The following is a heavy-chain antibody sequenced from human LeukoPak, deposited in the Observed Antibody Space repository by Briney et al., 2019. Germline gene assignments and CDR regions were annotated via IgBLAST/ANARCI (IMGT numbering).Heavy chain of an antibody. D-gene: IGHD5-12*01. Sequence: GGSLRLSCAASIFTFSSYSMNWVRQAPGKGLEWVSSISSSRSYIYYADSVKGRFTISRDNAKNSLYLQMDSQRAEDTAVYYCAGEAVGYRTFDYWGQGTQVTVSS. CDR2: ISSSRSYI. CDR1: IFTFSSYS. CDR3: AGEAVGYRTFDY. V-gene: IGHV3-21*01. J-gene: IGHJ4*02.